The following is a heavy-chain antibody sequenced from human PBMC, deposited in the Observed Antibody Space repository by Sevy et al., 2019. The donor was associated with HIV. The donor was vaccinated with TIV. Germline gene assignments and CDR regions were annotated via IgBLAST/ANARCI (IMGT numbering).Heavy chain of an antibody. CDR1: GFTFTYAW. J-gene: IGHJ6*02. CDR2: IKSRPDGGTT. Sequence: GGSLRLSCAASGFTFTYAWMSWVRQAPGKGLEWVGRIKSRPDGGTTDYAATVKGRFTISRDDSKNQLYLQMNSLKTEDSAVYYCATDPIIVLLVTDGMDVWGQGTTVTVSS. V-gene: IGHV3-15*01. CDR3: ATDPIIVLLVTDGMDV. D-gene: IGHD2-8*01.